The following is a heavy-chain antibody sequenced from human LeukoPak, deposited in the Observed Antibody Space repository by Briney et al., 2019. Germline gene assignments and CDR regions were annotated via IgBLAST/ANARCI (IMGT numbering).Heavy chain of an antibody. CDR2: ISGSGDNT. J-gene: IGHJ5*02. D-gene: IGHD2-15*01. CDR1: GFTFSTYA. V-gene: IGHV3-23*01. CDR3: AKLRYCTGGSCYSGWFDP. Sequence: GGSLRLSCAASGFTFSTYAMSWVRQAPGKGLEWVSGISGSGDNTYYADSVKGRFTISRDNSKNTLYLQMNSLRAEDTALYYCAKLRYCTGGSCYSGWFDPWGQGTLVTVSS.